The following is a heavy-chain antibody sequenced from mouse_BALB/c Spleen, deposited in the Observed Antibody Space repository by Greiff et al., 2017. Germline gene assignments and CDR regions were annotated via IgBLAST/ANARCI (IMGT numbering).Heavy chain of an antibody. CDR1: GYTFTSYW. Sequence: LKQPGSELVRPGASVKLSCKASGYTFTSYWMHWVKQRPGQDLEWIGNIYPGSGSTNYDEKFKSKATLTVDTSSSTAYMQLSSLTSEDSAVYYCTRNGVLRAFDYWGQGTTLTVSS. D-gene: IGHD2-14*01. CDR3: TRNGVLRAFDY. CDR2: IYPGSGST. V-gene: IGHV1S22*01. J-gene: IGHJ2*01.